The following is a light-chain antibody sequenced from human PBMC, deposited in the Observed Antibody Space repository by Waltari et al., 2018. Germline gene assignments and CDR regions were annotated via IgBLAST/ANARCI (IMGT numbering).Light chain of an antibody. CDR2: GVN. Sequence: QSALTQPASVSGSPGQSITISCPGTNRDVGSYDDVSWYQQYPGKAPKLLIYGVNHRPAGVSSRCSGSKSGNTASLTISGLQADDEADYYCSSYRSTSTLYVFGTGTKVTVL. J-gene: IGLJ1*01. CDR3: SSYRSTSTLYV. CDR1: NRDVGSYDD. V-gene: IGLV2-14*01.